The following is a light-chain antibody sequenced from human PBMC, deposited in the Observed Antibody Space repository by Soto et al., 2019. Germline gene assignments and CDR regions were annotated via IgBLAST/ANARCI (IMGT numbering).Light chain of an antibody. Sequence: IQMTQSPSSLATSXLXXXXXXXXASQDISNYLNWYQQKTGNAPKILLYDESNLETGVPSRFSGSGSGTDFTFTISSLQPEDIATYYCQQYDNLPITFGQGTRLEIK. CDR1: QDISNY. CDR2: DES. CDR3: QQYDNLPIT. J-gene: IGKJ5*01. V-gene: IGKV1-33*01.